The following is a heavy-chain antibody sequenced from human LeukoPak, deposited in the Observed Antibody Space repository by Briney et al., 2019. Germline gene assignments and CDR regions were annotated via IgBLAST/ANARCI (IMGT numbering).Heavy chain of an antibody. J-gene: IGHJ4*02. CDR3: ARDFGSGYLLDY. V-gene: IGHV3-30*04. Sequence: GGSLRLSCAASGFTLSSYAMRWVRQAPGKGLEWVAVISYDGSNKYYADSVKGRFTISRDNSKNTLYLQMNSLRAEDTAVYYCARDFGSGYLLDYWGQGTLVTVSS. CDR1: GFTLSSYA. D-gene: IGHD3-22*01. CDR2: ISYDGSNK.